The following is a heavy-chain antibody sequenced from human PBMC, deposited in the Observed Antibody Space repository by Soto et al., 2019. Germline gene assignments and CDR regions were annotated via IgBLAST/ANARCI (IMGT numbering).Heavy chain of an antibody. CDR2: IYATGTT. V-gene: IGHV4-4*07. Sequence: PSETLSLTCPVSGASISGFYWSWIRKSAGKGLEWSGRIYATGTTDYNRSLKSRVMMSVDTSKKQFSLKLRSVTAADTAVYYCVRDGTKTLRDWFDPWGQGISVTVSS. D-gene: IGHD1-1*01. J-gene: IGHJ5*02. CDR3: VRDGTKTLRDWFDP. CDR1: GASISGFY.